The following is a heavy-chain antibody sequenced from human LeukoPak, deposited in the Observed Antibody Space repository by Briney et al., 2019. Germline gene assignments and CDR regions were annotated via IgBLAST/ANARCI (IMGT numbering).Heavy chain of an antibody. V-gene: IGHV3-30*02. D-gene: IGHD3-10*01. CDR3: ASGDGRFRGPNAKGAFDI. CDR2: IRYDGSNK. CDR1: EFTFSSYG. J-gene: IGHJ3*02. Sequence: GGSLRLSCAASEFTFSSYGMHWVRQAPGKGLEWVAFIRYDGSNKYYADSVKGRFTISRDNSKNTLYLQMNSLRPEDTAVYFCASGDGRFRGPNAKGAFDIWGQGTMVTVSS.